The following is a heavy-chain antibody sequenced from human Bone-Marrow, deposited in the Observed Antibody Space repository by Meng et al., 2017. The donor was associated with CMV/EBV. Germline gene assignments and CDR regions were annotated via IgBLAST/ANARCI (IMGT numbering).Heavy chain of an antibody. CDR3: ATVKGRLKWDQHYGMDV. Sequence: ASVKVSCKVSGYTLTELSMHWVRPAPGKGLEWMGGFDPEDGETIYAQKFQGRVTMTEDTSTDTAYMELSSLRSEDTAVYYCATVKGRLKWDQHYGMDVWGQGTTVTGSS. CDR1: GYTLTELS. V-gene: IGHV1-24*01. D-gene: IGHD1-26*01. J-gene: IGHJ6*01. CDR2: FDPEDGET.